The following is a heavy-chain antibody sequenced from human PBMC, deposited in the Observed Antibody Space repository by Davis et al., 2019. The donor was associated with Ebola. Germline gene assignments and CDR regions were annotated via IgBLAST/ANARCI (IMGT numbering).Heavy chain of an antibody. CDR1: GGTFSSYA. CDR2: IIPIFGTA. V-gene: IGHV1-69*13. J-gene: IGHJ3*02. CDR3: ARHDSSGYDAFDI. D-gene: IGHD3-22*01. Sequence: AASVKVSCKASGGTFSSYAISWVRQAPGQGLEWMGGIIPIFGTANYAQKFQGRVTITADESTSTAYMELSSLRSEDTAVYYCARHDSSGYDAFDIWGQGTMVTVSS.